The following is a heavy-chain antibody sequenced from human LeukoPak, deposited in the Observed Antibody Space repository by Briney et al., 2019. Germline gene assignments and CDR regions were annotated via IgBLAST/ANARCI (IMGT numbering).Heavy chain of an antibody. CDR2: IIPIFGTA. CDR3: ARDAHYGSGSYYWFDP. Sequence: ASVKVSCKASGGTFSSYAISWVRQAPGQGLEWMGGIIPIFGTANYAQKFQGRVTITTDESTSTAYMELSSLRSEDTAVYYCARDAHYGSGSYYWFDPWGQGTLVTVSS. D-gene: IGHD3-10*01. CDR1: GGTFSSYA. J-gene: IGHJ5*02. V-gene: IGHV1-69*05.